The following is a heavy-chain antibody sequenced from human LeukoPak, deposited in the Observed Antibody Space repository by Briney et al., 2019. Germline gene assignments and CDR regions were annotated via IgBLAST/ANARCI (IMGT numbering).Heavy chain of an antibody. J-gene: IGHJ3*02. CDR2: ISGSGGST. V-gene: IGHV3-23*01. D-gene: IGHD3-22*01. CDR3: AKITTYYYDSSGSYDAFDI. Sequence: GSLRLSCAASGFTFSSYAMSWVRQAPGKGLEWASAISGSGGSTYYADSVKGRFTISRDNSKNTLYLQMNSLRAEDTAVYYCAKITTYYYDSSGSYDAFDIWGQGTMVTVSS. CDR1: GFTFSSYA.